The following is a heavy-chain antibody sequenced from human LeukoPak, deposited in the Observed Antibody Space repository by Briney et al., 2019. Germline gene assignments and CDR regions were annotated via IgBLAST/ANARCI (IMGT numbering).Heavy chain of an antibody. J-gene: IGHJ4*02. V-gene: IGHV4-61*02. D-gene: IGHD3-3*01. Sequence: SQTLSLTCTVSGGSISSGSYYWSWIRQPAGKGLEWIGRIYTSGSTNYNPSLKSRVTISVDTSKNQFSLKLSSVTAADTAVYYCARVGDFWRGYYFDYWGQGTLVTVSS. CDR1: GGSISSGSYY. CDR3: ARVGDFWRGYYFDY. CDR2: IYTSGST.